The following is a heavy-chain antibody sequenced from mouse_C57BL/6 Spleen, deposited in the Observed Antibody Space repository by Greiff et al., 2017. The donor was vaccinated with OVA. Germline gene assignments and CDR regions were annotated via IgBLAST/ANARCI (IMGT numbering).Heavy chain of an antibody. J-gene: IGHJ3*01. Sequence: EVQLQKSGPELVKPGASVKISCKASGYTFTDYYMNWVKQSHGKSLEWIGDINPNNGGTSYNQKFKGKATLTVDKSSSTAYMELRSLTSEDSAVYYCASLFSWFAYWGQGTLVTVSA. V-gene: IGHV1-26*01. D-gene: IGHD1-1*01. CDR2: INPNNGGT. CDR1: GYTFTDYY. CDR3: ASLFSWFAY.